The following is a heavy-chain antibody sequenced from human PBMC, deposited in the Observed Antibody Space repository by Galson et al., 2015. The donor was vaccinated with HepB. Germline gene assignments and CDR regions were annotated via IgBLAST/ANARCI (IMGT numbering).Heavy chain of an antibody. J-gene: IGHJ4*02. CDR2: ISSSSSTI. V-gene: IGHV3-48*02. CDR1: GFTFSSYS. D-gene: IGHD3-22*01. Sequence: SLRLSCAASGFTFSSYSMNWVRQAPGKGLEWVSYISSSSSTIYYADSVKGRFTISRDNAKNSLYLQMNSLRDEDTAVYYCARDQGHYDSSGYRGYWGQGTLVTVSS. CDR3: ARDQGHYDSSGYRGY.